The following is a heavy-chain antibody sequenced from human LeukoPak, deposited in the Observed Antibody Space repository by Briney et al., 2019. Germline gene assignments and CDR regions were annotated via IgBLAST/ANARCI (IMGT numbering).Heavy chain of an antibody. CDR1: GFTFSSYA. V-gene: IGHV3-7*01. CDR2: IKQDGSEK. Sequence: PGGSLRLSCGASGFTFSSYAMSWVRQAPGKGLEWVANIKQDGSEKYYVDSVKGRFTISRDNAKNSLYLQMNSLRAEDTAVYYCARALAAADLYFDYWGQGTLVTVSS. D-gene: IGHD6-13*01. CDR3: ARALAAADLYFDY. J-gene: IGHJ4*02.